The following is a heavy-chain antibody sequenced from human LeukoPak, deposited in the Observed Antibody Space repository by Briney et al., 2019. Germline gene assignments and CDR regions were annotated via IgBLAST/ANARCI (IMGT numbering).Heavy chain of an antibody. J-gene: IGHJ5*02. Sequence: GGSLRLSCAASGFTFSDYYMTWIRQAPGKGLEWLSHIKGNGLTTYYADSVKGRFTISRDNARNSLYLQMNSLRAEDTAVYYCARDPSSGWYLKGWFDPWGQGTLVTVSS. CDR3: ARDPSSGWYLKGWFDP. CDR2: IKGNGLTT. CDR1: GFTFSDYY. V-gene: IGHV3-11*04. D-gene: IGHD6-19*01.